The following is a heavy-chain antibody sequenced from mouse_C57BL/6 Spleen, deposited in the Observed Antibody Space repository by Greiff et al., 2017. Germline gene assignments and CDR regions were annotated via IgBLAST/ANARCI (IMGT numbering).Heavy chain of an antibody. CDR3: ARGSYCGSKGWCAY. J-gene: IGHJ3*01. Sequence: QVQLQQPGAELVRPGSSVKLSCKASGYTFTSYGMDWVKQRPGQGLEWIGNIYPSASETHYNQKFKDKATLTVDKSSSPAYMQFSSLTSEDYAVYYCARGSYCGSKGWCAYWGQGTLVTVSA. CDR2: IYPSASET. V-gene: IGHV1-61*01. D-gene: IGHD1-1*01. CDR1: GYTFTSYG.